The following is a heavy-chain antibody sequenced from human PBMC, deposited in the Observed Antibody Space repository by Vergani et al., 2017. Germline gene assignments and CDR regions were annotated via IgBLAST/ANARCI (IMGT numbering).Heavy chain of an antibody. D-gene: IGHD3-3*01. CDR3: TTDGARRITIFGVVIFDY. V-gene: IGHV3-15*01. CDR1: GFTFSNAW. Sequence: EVQLVESGGGLVKPGGSLRLSCAASGFTFSNAWMSWVRQAPGKGLEWVDRIKSKTDGGTTDYAAPVKGRFTISRDDSKNTLYLQMNSLKTEDTAVYYCTTDGARRITIFGVVIFDYWGQGTLVTVSS. CDR2: IKSKTDGGTT. J-gene: IGHJ4*02.